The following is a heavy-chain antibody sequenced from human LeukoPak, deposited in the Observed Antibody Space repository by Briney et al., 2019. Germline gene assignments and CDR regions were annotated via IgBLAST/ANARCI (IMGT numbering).Heavy chain of an antibody. Sequence: PGGSLRLSCAASGLTFSSYAMSWVRQAPGKGLEWVSAISGSGGSTYYADSVKGRFTISRDNSKNTLYLQMNSLRAEDTAVYYCAKGPYYYDSSGYYYCWGQGTLVTVSS. V-gene: IGHV3-23*01. J-gene: IGHJ4*02. CDR3: AKGPYYYDSSGYYYC. D-gene: IGHD3-22*01. CDR1: GLTFSSYA. CDR2: ISGSGGST.